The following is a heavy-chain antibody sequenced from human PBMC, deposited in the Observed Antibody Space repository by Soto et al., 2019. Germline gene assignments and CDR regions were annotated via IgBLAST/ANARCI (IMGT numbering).Heavy chain of an antibody. CDR1: GAPITSGHHY. D-gene: IGHD2-21*02. J-gene: IGHJ5*02. Sequence: QVQLQESGPRLVKPSETLSLTCSVSGAPITSGHHYWTWIRQPPGKGLDWIGYIDYTGRTFYNASPHSRVALPMDTSKTHFSLKVTSFTAADTAMYYCARERGDVGVIANATGWFDPWGHGTLVTVSS. CDR2: IDYTGRT. V-gene: IGHV4-30-4*08. CDR3: ARERGDVGVIANATGWFDP.